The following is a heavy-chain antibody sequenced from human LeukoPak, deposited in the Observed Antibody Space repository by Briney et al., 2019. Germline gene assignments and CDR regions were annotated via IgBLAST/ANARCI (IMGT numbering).Heavy chain of an antibody. CDR2: ISSSSSYI. CDR1: GFTFSSYG. V-gene: IGHV3-21*01. CDR3: ATDSSGYYWNDSDY. D-gene: IGHD3-22*01. J-gene: IGHJ4*02. Sequence: AGGSLRLSCAASGFTFSSYGMNWVRQAPGKGLEWVSSISSSSSYIYYADSVKGRFTISRDNAKNSLYLQMNSLRAEDTAVYYCATDSSGYYWNDSDYWGQGTLVTVSS.